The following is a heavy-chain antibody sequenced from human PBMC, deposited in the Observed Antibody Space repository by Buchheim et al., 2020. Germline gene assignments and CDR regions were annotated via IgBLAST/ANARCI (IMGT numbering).Heavy chain of an antibody. D-gene: IGHD1-7*01. CDR3: ARERIPGTTDNYYYGMDV. V-gene: IGHV3-33*01. CDR1: GFTFSSYG. CDR2: IWYDGSNK. Sequence: QVQLVESGGGVVQPGRSLRLSCAASGFTFSSYGMYWVRQAPGKGLEWVAVIWYDGSNKYYADSVKGRFTISRDNSKNTLYLQVNSLRAEDTAVYYCARERIPGTTDNYYYGMDVWGQGTT. J-gene: IGHJ6*02.